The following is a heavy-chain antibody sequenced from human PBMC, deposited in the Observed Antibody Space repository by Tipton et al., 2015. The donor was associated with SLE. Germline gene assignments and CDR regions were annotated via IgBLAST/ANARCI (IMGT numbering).Heavy chain of an antibody. D-gene: IGHD6-13*01. J-gene: IGHJ4*02. Sequence: TLSLTCAVYGGSFSGYYWSWIRQPPGKGLEWIGEINHRGSTYYNPSLKSRVTLSVDTSKNQFSLKLSSVTAADTAVYYCARDGSIAAAGTGSDYWGQGTLVTVSS. CDR3: ARDGSIAAAGTGSDY. CDR1: GGSFSGYY. CDR2: INHRGST. V-gene: IGHV4-34*01.